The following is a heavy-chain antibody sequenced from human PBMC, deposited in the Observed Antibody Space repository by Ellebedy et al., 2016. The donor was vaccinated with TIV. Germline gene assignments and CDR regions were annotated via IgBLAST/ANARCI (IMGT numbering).Heavy chain of an antibody. CDR1: GFTFSDYY. CDR2: ISSSGSTI. V-gene: IGHV3-11*04. CDR3: AKDIVATISHAFDI. Sequence: GGSLRLXXAASGFTFSDYYMSWIRQAPGKGLEWVSYISSSGSTIYYADSVKGRFTISRDNSKNTLYLQMNSLRAEDTAVYYCAKDIVATISHAFDIWGQGTMVTVSS. D-gene: IGHD5-24*01. J-gene: IGHJ3*02.